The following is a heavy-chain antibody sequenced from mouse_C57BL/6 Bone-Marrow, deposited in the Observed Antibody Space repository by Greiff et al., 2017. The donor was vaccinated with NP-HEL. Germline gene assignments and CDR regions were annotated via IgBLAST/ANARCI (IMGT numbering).Heavy chain of an antibody. Sequence: QVQLQQSGPGLVQPSQSLSITCTVSGFSLTSYGVHWVRQSPGKGLEWLGVIWSGGSTDYNAAFISRLSISKDNSKSQVFFKMNSLQADDTAIYYCARKGDYDVRWYFDVWGTGTTVTVSS. CDR3: ARKGDYDVRWYFDV. CDR1: GFSLTSYG. D-gene: IGHD2-4*01. J-gene: IGHJ1*03. V-gene: IGHV2-2*01. CDR2: IWSGGST.